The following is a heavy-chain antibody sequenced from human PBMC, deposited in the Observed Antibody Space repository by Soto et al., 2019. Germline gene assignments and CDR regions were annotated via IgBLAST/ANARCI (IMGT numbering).Heavy chain of an antibody. V-gene: IGHV4-34*01. D-gene: IGHD3-9*01. CDR1: GGSFSGYY. J-gene: IGHJ5*02. CDR2: IDHSGST. CDR3: ARLSGYYDILTGYYNWFDP. Sequence: LSLTCAVYGGSFSGYYWSWIRQPPGKGLEWIGEIDHSGSTNYNPSLKSRVTISVDTSKNQFSLKLSSVTAADTAVYYCARLSGYYDILTGYYNWFDPWGQGTLVTVSS.